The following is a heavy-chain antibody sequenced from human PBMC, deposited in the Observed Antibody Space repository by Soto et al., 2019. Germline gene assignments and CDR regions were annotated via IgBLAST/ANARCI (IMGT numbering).Heavy chain of an antibody. CDR2: INAGNGNT. CDR1: GYTFTSYA. Sequence: ASVKVSCKASGYTFTSYAMHWVRQAPGQRLEWMGWINAGNGNTKYSQKFQGRVTITRDTSASTAYVELSSLRSEDTAVYYCARDAGAARYFDYWGQGTLVTVSS. J-gene: IGHJ4*02. CDR3: ARDAGAARYFDY. V-gene: IGHV1-3*01. D-gene: IGHD6-6*01.